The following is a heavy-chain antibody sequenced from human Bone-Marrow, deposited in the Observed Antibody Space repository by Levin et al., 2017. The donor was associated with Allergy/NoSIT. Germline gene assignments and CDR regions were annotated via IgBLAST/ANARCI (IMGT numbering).Heavy chain of an antibody. CDR1: GGSITSYY. Sequence: SETLSLTCTVSGGSITSYYWSWIRQPPGKGLEWIGYIYYSGSTNYNPSLKSRVTITVDTSKNQFSLKLSSVPAADTAVYYCARRPEDLGKFGFDPWGQGTLVSVSS. D-gene: IGHD3-16*01. CDR3: ARRPEDLGKFGFDP. V-gene: IGHV4-59*08. CDR2: IYYSGST. J-gene: IGHJ5*02.